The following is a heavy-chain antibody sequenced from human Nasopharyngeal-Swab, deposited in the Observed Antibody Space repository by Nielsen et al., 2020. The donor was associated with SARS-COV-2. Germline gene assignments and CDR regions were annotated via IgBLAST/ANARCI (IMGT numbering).Heavy chain of an antibody. CDR2: MNPNSGNT. CDR1: GYTFTSYD. J-gene: IGHJ4*02. D-gene: IGHD3-22*01. CDR3: ARGSFYYYDSSGYYYSY. Sequence: ASVKVSCKASGYTFTSYDINWVRQATGQGLEGMGWMNPNSGNTGYAQKFQGRVTMTRNTSISTAYMELSSLRSEDTAVYYCARGSFYYYDSSGYYYSYWGQGTLVTVSS. V-gene: IGHV1-8*01.